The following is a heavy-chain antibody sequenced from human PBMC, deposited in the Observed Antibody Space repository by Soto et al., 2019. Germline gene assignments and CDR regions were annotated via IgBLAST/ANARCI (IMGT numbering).Heavy chain of an antibody. CDR1: GYRFTRYW. J-gene: IGHJ4*02. CDR3: SRAGYHSGLCDY. Sequence: GESLKISCQGSGYRFTRYWIAWVRQMPGKGLEWMGIIYPDDSDTAYSPSFQGQVTISADRSINTAYLQWSSLTASDTAMYYCSRAGYHSGLCDYWGQGSLVTV. CDR2: IYPDDSDT. D-gene: IGHD6-19*01. V-gene: IGHV5-51*01.